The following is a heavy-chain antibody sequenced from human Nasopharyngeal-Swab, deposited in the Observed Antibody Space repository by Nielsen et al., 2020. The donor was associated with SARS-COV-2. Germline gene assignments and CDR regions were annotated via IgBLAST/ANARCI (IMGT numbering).Heavy chain of an antibody. D-gene: IGHD3-3*01. J-gene: IGHJ6*02. CDR2: IYYSGST. V-gene: IGHV4-59*12. Sequence: SETLSLTCTVSGGSISSYYWSWIRQPPGKGLEWIGYIYYSGSTKYNPSLKSRVTISVDTSKNQFSLKLSSVTAADTAVYYCARGNFWSGYYRYGMDVWSQGTTVTVSS. CDR3: ARGNFWSGYYRYGMDV. CDR1: GGSISSYY.